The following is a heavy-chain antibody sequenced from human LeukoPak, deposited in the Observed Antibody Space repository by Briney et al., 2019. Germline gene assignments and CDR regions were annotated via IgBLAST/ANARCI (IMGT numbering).Heavy chain of an antibody. CDR3: AKRIVGPYFYYFDY. V-gene: IGHV3-30*18. Sequence: GGSLRLSCAASGFTFSSYGMHWVGQAPGKGLEWVAVISYDGSNKYYADSVKGRFTISRDNSKNTLYLQMNSLRAEDTAVYYCAKRIVGPYFYYFDYWGQGTLVTVSS. CDR2: ISYDGSNK. J-gene: IGHJ4*02. CDR1: GFTFSSYG. D-gene: IGHD1-26*01.